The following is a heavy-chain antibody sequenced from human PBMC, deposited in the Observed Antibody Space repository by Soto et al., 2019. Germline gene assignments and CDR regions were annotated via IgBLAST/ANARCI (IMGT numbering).Heavy chain of an antibody. CDR1: GYTFTRYT. Sequence: ASVKVSCKASGYTFTRYTMNWVRQAPGQRLEWMGWINPDNSNTKSSQKFQDRVIITRDTSASTAYMDLSRLRSEDTAVYYCARGIATGQLDPWGQGTLVTVSS. V-gene: IGHV1-3*01. CDR3: ARGIATGQLDP. J-gene: IGHJ5*02. D-gene: IGHD2-15*01. CDR2: INPDNSNT.